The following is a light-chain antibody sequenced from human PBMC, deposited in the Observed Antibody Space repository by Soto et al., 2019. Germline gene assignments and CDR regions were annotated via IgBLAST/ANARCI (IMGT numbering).Light chain of an antibody. J-gene: IGKJ1*01. Sequence: EIVLTQSPGTLSLSPGERATLSCRASQSVSSSYLAWYQQKPGQAPRLLIYGASSRATGIPDRFSGSGSGTEFTLTISRLEPEDFAVYYCQQYGSSPGTFGQGTKGEI. CDR2: GAS. V-gene: IGKV3-20*01. CDR3: QQYGSSPGT. CDR1: QSVSSSY.